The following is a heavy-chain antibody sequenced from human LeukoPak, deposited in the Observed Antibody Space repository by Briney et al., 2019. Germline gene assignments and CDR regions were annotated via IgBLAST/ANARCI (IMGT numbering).Heavy chain of an antibody. CDR3: AKSDHLVGARPFDY. CDR2: ISGSGGST. CDR1: GFTFSSYA. J-gene: IGHJ4*02. V-gene: IGHV3-23*01. Sequence: GGSLRLSCAASGFTFSSYALSWVRQAPGKGLEWVSAISGSGGSTYYADSVKGRFTISRDNSKNTLYLQMNSLRAEDTAVYYCAKSDHLVGARPFDYWGQGTLVTVSS. D-gene: IGHD1-26*01.